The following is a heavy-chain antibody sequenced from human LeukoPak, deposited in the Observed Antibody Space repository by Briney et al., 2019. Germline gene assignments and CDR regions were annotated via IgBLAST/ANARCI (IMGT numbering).Heavy chain of an antibody. J-gene: IGHJ3*02. CDR1: GFTFSSYW. CDR2: IKQDGSEK. V-gene: IGHV3-7*01. Sequence: PGGSLRLSCAASGFTFSSYWMSWVRQAPGKGLEWVANIKQDGSEKYYVDSVKGRFTISRDNSKNTLYLQMNSLRAEDTAVYYCAKSTVVMGGNAFDIWGQGTMVTVSS. CDR3: AKSTVVMGGNAFDI. D-gene: IGHD4-23*01.